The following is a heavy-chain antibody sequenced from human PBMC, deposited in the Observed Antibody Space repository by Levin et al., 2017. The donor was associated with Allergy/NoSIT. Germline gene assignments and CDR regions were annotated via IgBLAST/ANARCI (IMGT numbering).Heavy chain of an antibody. J-gene: IGHJ4*02. Sequence: GGSLRLSCAASGFTFSSSWMSWVRQAPGKGLEWVANIKHDGSEEFYVDSVKGRFTISRDNAKNSLYLQVNTLRAEDTAVYDCATDRWLSYWGQGTLVTVSS. V-gene: IGHV3-7*01. CDR3: ATDRWLSY. D-gene: IGHD6-19*01. CDR1: GFTFSSSW. CDR2: IKHDGSEE.